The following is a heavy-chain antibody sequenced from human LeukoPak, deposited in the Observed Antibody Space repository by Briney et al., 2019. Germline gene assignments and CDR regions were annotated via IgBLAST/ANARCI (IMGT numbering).Heavy chain of an antibody. J-gene: IGHJ5*02. D-gene: IGHD3/OR15-3a*01. V-gene: IGHV4-59*01. CDR3: ARDLAWTGFDP. CDR1: GGSISSYY. Sequence: SETLSLTCTVSGGSISSYYWSWIRQPPGKGLEWIGYIYYSGSTNYNPSLKSRVTISVDTSKNQFSLKLSSVTAADTAVYYCARDLAWTGFDPWGQGTLVTVSS. CDR2: IYYSGST.